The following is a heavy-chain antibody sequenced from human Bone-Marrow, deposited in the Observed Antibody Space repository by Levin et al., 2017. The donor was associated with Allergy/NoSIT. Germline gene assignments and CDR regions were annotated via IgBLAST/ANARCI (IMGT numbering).Heavy chain of an antibody. CDR2: IYSGGST. CDR1: GFTVSSNY. D-gene: IGHD3-10*01. Sequence: GGSLRLSCAASGFTVSSNYMSWVRQAPGKGLEWVSVIYSGGSTYYADSVKGRFTISRDNSKNTLYLQMNSLRAEDTAVYYCARDGGLYYYGSGSEKGGLTDAFDIWGQGTMVTVSS. CDR3: ARDGGLYYYGSGSEKGGLTDAFDI. J-gene: IGHJ3*02. V-gene: IGHV3-66*01.